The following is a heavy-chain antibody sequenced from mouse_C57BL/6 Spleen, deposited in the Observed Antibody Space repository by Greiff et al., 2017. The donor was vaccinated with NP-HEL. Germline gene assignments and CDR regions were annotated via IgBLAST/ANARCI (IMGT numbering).Heavy chain of an antibody. CDR1: GYTFTSYW. D-gene: IGHD1-1*01. CDR2: INPSSGYT. CDR3: AIPTVVATPGAMDY. J-gene: IGHJ4*01. Sequence: VQGVESGAELAKPGASVKLSCKASGYTFTSYWMHWVKQRPGQGLEWIGYINPSSGYTKYNQKFKDKATLTADKSSSTAYIQLSSLTYEDSAVYYCAIPTVVATPGAMDYWGQGTSVTVSS. V-gene: IGHV1-7*01.